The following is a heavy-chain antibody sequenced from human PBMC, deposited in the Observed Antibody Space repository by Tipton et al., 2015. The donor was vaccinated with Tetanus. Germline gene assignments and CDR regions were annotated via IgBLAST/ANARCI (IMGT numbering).Heavy chain of an antibody. CDR2: FYNSGST. CDR3: ARAAEHDIMTGYDN. J-gene: IGHJ4*02. CDR1: GASISSAEHY. Sequence: TLSLTCSVSGASISSAEHYWNWIRQHPGKGLEVIGYFYNSGSTYHNPSLKSRVTISVDKAKNQFSLKLTSVTAADTAVYYCARAAEHDIMTGYDNWGPGTQVTVSS. V-gene: IGHV4-30-4*01. D-gene: IGHD3-9*01.